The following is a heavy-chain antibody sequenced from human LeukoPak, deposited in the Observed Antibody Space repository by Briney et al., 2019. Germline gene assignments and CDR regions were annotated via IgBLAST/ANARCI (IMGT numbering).Heavy chain of an antibody. Sequence: GGSLRLSCSASGFNFNYYVMHWVHQAPGKGLEWLAFMRFDGANTSYADSVRGRFTISRDNSKSTLYLQIASLRVEDTAVYYCAKDSGGGFLGAFDIWGQGTMVTVSS. D-gene: IGHD3-16*01. V-gene: IGHV3-30*02. CDR3: AKDSGGGFLGAFDI. CDR2: MRFDGANT. J-gene: IGHJ3*02. CDR1: GFNFNYYV.